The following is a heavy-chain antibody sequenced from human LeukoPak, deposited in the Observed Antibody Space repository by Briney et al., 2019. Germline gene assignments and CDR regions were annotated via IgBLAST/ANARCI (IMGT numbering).Heavy chain of an antibody. CDR1: GFTFGYYA. Sequence: GGSLRLSCAASGFTFGYYAMSWVRQAPGKGLEWVSAISGNGGGTYYADSVRGRFTISRDNSKNTLYLQMNSLRAEDTAVYYCAKAKGSSGTDYFDYWGQGTLVTVSS. J-gene: IGHJ4*02. CDR2: ISGNGGGT. V-gene: IGHV3-23*01. D-gene: IGHD3-22*01. CDR3: AKAKGSSGTDYFDY.